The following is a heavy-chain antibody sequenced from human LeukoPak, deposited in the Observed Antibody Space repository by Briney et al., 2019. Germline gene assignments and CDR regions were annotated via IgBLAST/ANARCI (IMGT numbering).Heavy chain of an antibody. Sequence: PGGSLRLSCTVSGFTVSSNSMSWVRQAPGKGLEWVSFIYSGTIHYADSVKGRFTISRDNSKNTLYLKMNSRRGEDTAVYYCARRSSSGWYPDYYYYYMDVWGKGTTVTISS. V-gene: IGHV3-66*03. J-gene: IGHJ6*03. CDR3: ARRSSSGWYPDYYYYYMDV. D-gene: IGHD6-19*01. CDR1: GFTVSSNS. CDR2: IYSGTI.